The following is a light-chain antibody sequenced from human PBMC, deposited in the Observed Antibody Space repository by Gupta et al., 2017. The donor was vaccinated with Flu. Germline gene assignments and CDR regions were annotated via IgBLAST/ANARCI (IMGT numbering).Light chain of an antibody. CDR2: RVN. V-gene: IGLV1-47*01. Sequence: SVLTQPPSTSGTPGQRVTISCSGTTFNIGNNYVYWFQQLPGAAPRLLIYRVNERHSGVPDRFSASKSATSGSLAISGLRSEDEGDYFCGAWDNSLNSFVFGTGTTVTVL. CDR1: TFNIGNNY. CDR3: GAWDNSLNSFV. J-gene: IGLJ1*01.